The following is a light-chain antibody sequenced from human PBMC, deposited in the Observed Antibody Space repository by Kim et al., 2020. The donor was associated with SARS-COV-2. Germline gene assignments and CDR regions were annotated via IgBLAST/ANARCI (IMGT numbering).Light chain of an antibody. Sequence: QSVLTQPASVSGSPGQSITISCSGTNTDIGSKNYVSWYQQLPGQAPQLIIYDVTDRPSGVSPRFSGSKSGNTASLTISGLQADDEADYYCSSYTLTNTWVFGGGTKVTVL. J-gene: IGLJ3*02. V-gene: IGLV2-14*03. CDR3: SSYTLTNTWV. CDR1: NTDIGSKNY. CDR2: DVT.